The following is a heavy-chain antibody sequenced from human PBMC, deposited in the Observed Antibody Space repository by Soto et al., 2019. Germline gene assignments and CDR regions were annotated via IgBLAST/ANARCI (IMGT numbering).Heavy chain of an antibody. CDR3: ARDYEYYDILTGTYYYYGMDV. J-gene: IGHJ6*02. CDR1: GFTFSSYS. V-gene: IGHV3-21*01. CDR2: ISSSSSYI. Sequence: GGSLRLSCAASGFTFSSYSMNWVRQAPGKGLEWVSSISSSSSYIYYADSVKGRFTISRDNAKNSLYLQMNSLRAEDTAVYYCARDYEYYDILTGTYYYYGMDVWGQGTTVTV. D-gene: IGHD3-9*01.